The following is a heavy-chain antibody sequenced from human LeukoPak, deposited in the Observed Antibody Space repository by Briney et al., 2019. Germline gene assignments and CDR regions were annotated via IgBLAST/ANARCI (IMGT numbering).Heavy chain of an antibody. J-gene: IGHJ3*02. V-gene: IGHV3-23*01. CDR1: GFTFSNYA. D-gene: IGHD6-19*01. CDR2: ISGSGHST. CDR3: AKALGIAVAVDAFDI. Sequence: GGSLRLSCAASGFTFSNYAMNWVRQAPGKGLEWVSVISGSGHSTYYADSVKGRFTISRDNSKNTLYLQMNSLRAEDTAVYSCAKALGIAVAVDAFDIWGQGTMVTVSS.